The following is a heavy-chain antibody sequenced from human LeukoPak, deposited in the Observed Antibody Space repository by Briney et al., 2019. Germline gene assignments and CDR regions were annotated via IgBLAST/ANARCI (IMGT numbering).Heavy chain of an antibody. CDR2: SSANSGNT. Sequence: ASVKVSCKPSGYSFTRNGISWVRQAPGQGREWMAWSSANSGNTNYAQNFQDRVTLTTDTSTSTDYMELRSLRSDDTAVYYCARDVNYAFDYWGQGTLVTVSS. D-gene: IGHD3-16*01. CDR1: GYSFTRNG. J-gene: IGHJ4*02. V-gene: IGHV1-18*01. CDR3: ARDVNYAFDY.